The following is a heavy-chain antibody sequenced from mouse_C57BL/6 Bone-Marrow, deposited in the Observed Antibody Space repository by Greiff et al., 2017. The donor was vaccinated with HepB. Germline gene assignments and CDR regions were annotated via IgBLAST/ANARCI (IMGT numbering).Heavy chain of an antibody. CDR2: IYPGSGST. J-gene: IGHJ2*01. Sequence: VQLQQPGAELVKPGASVKMSCKASGYTFTSYWITWVKQRPGQGLEWIGDIYPGSGSTNYNEKFKSKATLTVDTSSSTAYMQLSSLTSEDSAVYYCAGDGLKLHYFDYWGQGTTLTVSS. D-gene: IGHD3-2*02. V-gene: IGHV1-55*01. CDR1: GYTFTSYW. CDR3: AGDGLKLHYFDY.